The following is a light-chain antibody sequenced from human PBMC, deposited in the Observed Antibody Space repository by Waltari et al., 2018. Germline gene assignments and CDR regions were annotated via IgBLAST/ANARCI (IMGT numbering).Light chain of an antibody. CDR3: QQYDKGWT. CDR1: QSVTTN. J-gene: IGKJ1*01. CDR2: GAS. Sequence: EIVMTQSPATLSVSPGERATLSCRTSQSVTTNLAWYQQKPGQAPRLLFYGASTRATGIPLRFRGTGSGTEFTLTISSLQSEDFAVYYCQQYDKGWTFGQGIKVEIK. V-gene: IGKV3-15*01.